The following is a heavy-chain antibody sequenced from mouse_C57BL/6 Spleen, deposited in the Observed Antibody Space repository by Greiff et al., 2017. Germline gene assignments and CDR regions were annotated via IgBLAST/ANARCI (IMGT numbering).Heavy chain of an antibody. CDR2: SRNKANDYTT. J-gene: IGHJ1*03. V-gene: IGHV7-1*01. CDR3: ARDGGSEYFDV. CDR1: GFTFSDFY. Sequence: EVKLVESGGGLVQSGRSLRLSCATSGFTFSDFYMEWVRQAPGKGLEWIAASRNKANDYTTEYSASVKGRFIVSRDTSQSILYLQMNALRAEDTAIYDCARDGGSEYFDVWGTGTTVTVAS.